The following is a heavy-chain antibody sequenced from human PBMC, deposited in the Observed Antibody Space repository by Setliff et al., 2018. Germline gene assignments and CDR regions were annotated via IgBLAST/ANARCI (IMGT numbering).Heavy chain of an antibody. CDR3: ARQLCSSGYCYATTFDY. Sequence: SETLSLTCTVSGGSISSSSYYWGWIRQPPGKGLEWIGSIYYSGSTYYNPSLKSRVTISVDTSKNQFPLKLSYVTASDTAVYYCARQLCSSGYCYATTFDYWGQGTLVTVSS. V-gene: IGHV4-39*06. D-gene: IGHD3-22*01. J-gene: IGHJ4*02. CDR2: IYYSGST. CDR1: GGSISSSSYY.